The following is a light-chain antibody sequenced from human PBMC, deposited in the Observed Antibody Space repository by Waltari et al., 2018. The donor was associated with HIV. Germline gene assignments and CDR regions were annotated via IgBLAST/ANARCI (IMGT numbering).Light chain of an antibody. V-gene: IGLV2-23*02. Sequence: QSALTQPASVSGSPGQSITISCTGTSSDVGRYNLVSWYQQHPGKAPKLMIYEVSKRPSGVSNRFSGSKSGNTASLTISGLQAEDEADYYCCSYAGSSTWVFGGGTKLTV. J-gene: IGLJ3*02. CDR3: CSYAGSSTWV. CDR1: SSDVGRYNL. CDR2: EVS.